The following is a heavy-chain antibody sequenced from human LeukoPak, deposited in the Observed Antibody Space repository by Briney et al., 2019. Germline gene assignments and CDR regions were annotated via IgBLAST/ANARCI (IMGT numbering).Heavy chain of an antibody. CDR2: ISAYNGNT. J-gene: IGHJ4*02. D-gene: IGHD2-21*02. V-gene: IGHV1-18*01. CDR3: ARDHRQYCGGDCYSTR. Sequence: ASVKVSCKASGYTFTIYDINWVRQAPGQGLEWMGWISAYNGNTNYAQKLQGRVTMTTDTSTSTAYMELRSLRSDDTAVYYCARDHRQYCGGDCYSTRWGQGTLVTVSS. CDR1: GYTFTIYD.